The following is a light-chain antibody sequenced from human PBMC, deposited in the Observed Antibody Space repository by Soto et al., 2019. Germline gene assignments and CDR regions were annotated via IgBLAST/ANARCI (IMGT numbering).Light chain of an antibody. Sequence: DIQMTQSPSSLSASVGDRVTITCRASQSISSYLNWYQQKPGKAPNLLIYAASTLQSGVQSRFSGSGSGTDFTLTIRSLQPEDFATYYCQQSYTTPLTFGGGTKVEIK. J-gene: IGKJ4*01. CDR1: QSISSY. V-gene: IGKV1-39*01. CDR3: QQSYTTPLT. CDR2: AAS.